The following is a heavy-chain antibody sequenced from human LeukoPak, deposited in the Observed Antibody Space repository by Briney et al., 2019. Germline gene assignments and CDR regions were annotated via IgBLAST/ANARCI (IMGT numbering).Heavy chain of an antibody. CDR2: IFYSGTT. Sequence: SETLSLTCTVSGGSISSYYWSWIRQPPGKGLEWIGFIFYSGTTNYNSSLKSRVTISVDTSKNQFSLKLSSVTAADTAVYYCARGGWNKFDYWGQGTLVTVSS. CDR1: GGSISSYY. CDR3: ARGGWNKFDY. D-gene: IGHD3-22*01. V-gene: IGHV4-59*01. J-gene: IGHJ4*02.